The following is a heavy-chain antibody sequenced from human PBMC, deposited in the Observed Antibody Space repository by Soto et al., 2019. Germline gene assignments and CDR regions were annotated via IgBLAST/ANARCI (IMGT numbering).Heavy chain of an antibody. CDR1: GYTFTTYG. CDR3: ASAVTTDFDH. Sequence: ASVKVSCKASGYTFTTYGLSWVRQAPGQGLEWMGWISAYNGNTNYAQKLQGRVTMTTDTSTSTAYMELRGLRSDDTAVYYCASAVTTDFDHWGQGTLVTVSS. D-gene: IGHD4-17*01. V-gene: IGHV1-18*01. J-gene: IGHJ4*02. CDR2: ISAYNGNT.